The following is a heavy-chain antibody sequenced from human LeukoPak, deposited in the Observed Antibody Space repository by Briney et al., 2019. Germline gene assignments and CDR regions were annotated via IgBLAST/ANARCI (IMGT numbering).Heavy chain of an antibody. V-gene: IGHV4-59*08. CDR1: GGSISSYY. CDR3: ARRRGSSWYGYYFDY. CDR2: IYNSGST. J-gene: IGHJ4*02. Sequence: SGTLSLTCTVSGGSISSYYWSWIRQPPGKGLEWIGYIYNSGSTNYNPSLKSRVTISVDTSKNQFSLKLSSVTAADTAVYYCARRRGSSWYGYYFDYWGQGTLVTVSS. D-gene: IGHD6-13*01.